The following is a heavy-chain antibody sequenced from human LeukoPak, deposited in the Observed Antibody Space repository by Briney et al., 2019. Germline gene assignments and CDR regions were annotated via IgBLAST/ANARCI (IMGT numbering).Heavy chain of an antibody. CDR1: LNSISSSSYY. D-gene: IGHD3-22*01. CDR2: IYYSGST. Sequence: PSETLSLTCTVSLNSISSSSYYWGWIRQFPGKGLEWIGYIYYSGSTYYSSSLKSRVTISVDTSKNQFSLKLNSVTAADTAVYYCARRYYYDSSGYFVHWGQGTLVTVSS. V-gene: IGHV4-39*01. J-gene: IGHJ4*02. CDR3: ARRYYYDSSGYFVH.